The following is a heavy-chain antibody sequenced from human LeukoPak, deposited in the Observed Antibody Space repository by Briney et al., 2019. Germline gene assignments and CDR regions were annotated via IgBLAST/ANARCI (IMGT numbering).Heavy chain of an antibody. Sequence: GASVKVSCKASGYTFTGYYMHWVRQAPGQGLEWMGWINPNSGGTNYAQKFQGRVTMTRDTSISTAYMELSRLRSDDTAVYYCAREDAVVTARSYFQHWGQGTLVTVSS. D-gene: IGHD2-21*02. V-gene: IGHV1-2*02. CDR3: AREDAVVTARSYFQH. CDR2: INPNSGGT. CDR1: GYTFTGYY. J-gene: IGHJ1*01.